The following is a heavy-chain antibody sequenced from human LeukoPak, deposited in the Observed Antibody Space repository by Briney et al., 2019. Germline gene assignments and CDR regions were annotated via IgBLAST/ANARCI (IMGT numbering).Heavy chain of an antibody. CDR1: GYTFTSYD. D-gene: IGHD6-19*01. Sequence: GASVKVSCKASGYTFTSYDINWVRQATGQGLEWMGWMNPNSGNTGYAQKFQGRVTMTRNTSISTAYMELSSLRSEDTAVSYGARGYSSGWYESYYYYYYYMDVWGKGTTVTVSS. V-gene: IGHV1-8*01. CDR2: MNPNSGNT. J-gene: IGHJ6*03. CDR3: ARGYSSGWYESYYYYYYYMDV.